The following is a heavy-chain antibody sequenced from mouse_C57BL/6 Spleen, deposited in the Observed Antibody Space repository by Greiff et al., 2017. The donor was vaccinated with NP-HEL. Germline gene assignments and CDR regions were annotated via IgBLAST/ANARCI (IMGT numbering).Heavy chain of an antibody. V-gene: IGHV14-4*01. CDR2: IDPENGDT. CDR3: TTLFITTAHDY. Sequence: EVQLQQSGAELVRPGASVKLSCTASGFNIKDDYMHWVKQRPEQGLEWIGWIDPENGDTEYASKFQGKATITADTSSNTAYLQLSSLTSEDTAVYYCTTLFITTAHDYRGQGTTLPVSS. CDR1: GFNIKDDY. D-gene: IGHD1-1*01. J-gene: IGHJ2*01.